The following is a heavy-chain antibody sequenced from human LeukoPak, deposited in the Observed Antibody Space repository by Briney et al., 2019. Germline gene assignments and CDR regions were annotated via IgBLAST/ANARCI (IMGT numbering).Heavy chain of an antibody. CDR3: ARLGNGSGWGFDY. D-gene: IGHD6-19*01. V-gene: IGHV4-39*07. CDR2: IYYSGRT. J-gene: IGHJ4*02. CDR1: GGSISSSSYY. Sequence: PSETLSLTCTVSGGSISSSSYYWGWIRQPPGKGLEWIGSIYYSGRTYYNPSLKSRVTISVDTSKNQFSLKLSSVTAADTAVYYCARLGNGSGWGFDYWGQGTLVTVSS.